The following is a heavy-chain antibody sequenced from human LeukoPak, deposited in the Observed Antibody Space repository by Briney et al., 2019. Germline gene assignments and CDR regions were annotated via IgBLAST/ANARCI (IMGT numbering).Heavy chain of an antibody. J-gene: IGHJ4*02. CDR2: IYHSGST. CDR3: ARVGSTSFYYFDY. V-gene: IGHV4-30-2*01. CDR1: GGSSSSGGYY. D-gene: IGHD2-2*01. Sequence: SETLSLTCTVSGGSSSSGGYYWSWILQPPGKGLEWIGYIYHSGSTYYNPSLKSRVTISVDRSKNQFSLKLSSVTAADTAVYYCARVGSTSFYYFDYWGQGTLVTLSS.